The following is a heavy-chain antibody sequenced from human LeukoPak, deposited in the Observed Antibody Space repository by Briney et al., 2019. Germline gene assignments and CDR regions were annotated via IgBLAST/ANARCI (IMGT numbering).Heavy chain of an antibody. V-gene: IGHV4-34*01. CDR1: GGSISGYY. J-gene: IGHJ4*02. CDR3: ARNMRYSSSWYGSHFDY. CDR2: INHSGST. Sequence: SETLSLTCAVYGGSISGYYWSWIRQPPGKGLEWTGEINHSGSTNYNPSLKSRVTISVDTSKNQFSLKLSSVTAADTAVYYCARNMRYSSSWYGSHFDYWGQGTLVTVSS. D-gene: IGHD6-13*01.